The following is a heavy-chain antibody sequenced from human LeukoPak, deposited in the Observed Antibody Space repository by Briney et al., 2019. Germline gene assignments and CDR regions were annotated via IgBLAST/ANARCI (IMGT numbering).Heavy chain of an antibody. D-gene: IGHD2-21*02. CDR2: ISYDGSNK. J-gene: IGHJ6*02. CDR3: ARDIVVVTAITRRYYYYYGMDV. Sequence: PGRSLRLSCAASGFTFSSYAMHWVRQAPGKGLEWVAVISYDGSNKYYADSVKGRFTISRDNSKNTLYLQMNSLRAEDTAVYYCARDIVVVTAITRRYYYYYGMDVWGQGTTVTVPS. V-gene: IGHV3-30-3*01. CDR1: GFTFSSYA.